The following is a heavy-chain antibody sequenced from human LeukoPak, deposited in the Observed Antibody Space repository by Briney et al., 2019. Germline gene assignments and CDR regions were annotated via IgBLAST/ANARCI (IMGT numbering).Heavy chain of an antibody. Sequence: SETLSLTCTVSGGSISSYYWTWIRQPPGKGLEWIGYIYYSGSTNYNPSLKSRVTISVDTSKNQFSLKLTSVTAADTAVYYCARVSRDGYNYFPDYWGQGTLVTVSS. CDR2: IYYSGST. CDR1: GGSISSYY. CDR3: ARVSRDGYNYFPDY. D-gene: IGHD5-24*01. J-gene: IGHJ4*02. V-gene: IGHV4-59*01.